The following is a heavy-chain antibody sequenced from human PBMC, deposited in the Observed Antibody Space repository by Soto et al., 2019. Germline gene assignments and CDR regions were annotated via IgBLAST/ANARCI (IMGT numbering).Heavy chain of an antibody. J-gene: IGHJ3*02. Sequence: GGSLRLSCAAPGFTFSSYAMHWVRQAPCKGLAWVAVISYDGSNKYYADSVKGRFTISRDNSKNTLYLQMNSLRAEDTAVYYCATLYYYGSGSFSQLPQAKFDIWGQGTMVTVSS. CDR3: ATLYYYGSGSFSQLPQAKFDI. CDR2: ISYDGSNK. V-gene: IGHV3-33*01. CDR1: GFTFSSYA. D-gene: IGHD3-10*01.